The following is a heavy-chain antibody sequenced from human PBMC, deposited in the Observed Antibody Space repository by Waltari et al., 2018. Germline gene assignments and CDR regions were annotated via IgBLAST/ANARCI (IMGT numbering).Heavy chain of an antibody. J-gene: IGHJ1*01. D-gene: IGHD6-13*01. Sequence: QVQLVQSGAEVKKPGASVKVSCKASGYTFTSYAMHWVRQAPGQRLEWMGWINAGNGNTKYSQKFQGRVTSTRDTSASTAYMELSSLRSEDTAVYYCARDEGDSSSWYDEYFQHWGQGTLVTVSS. CDR3: ARDEGDSSSWYDEYFQH. CDR1: GYTFTSYA. V-gene: IGHV1-3*01. CDR2: INAGNGNT.